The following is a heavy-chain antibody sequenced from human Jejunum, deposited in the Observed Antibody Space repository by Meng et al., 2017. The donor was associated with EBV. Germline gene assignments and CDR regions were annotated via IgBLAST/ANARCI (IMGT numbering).Heavy chain of an antibody. CDR2: IYYSGST. J-gene: IGHJ5*02. CDR3: ASHSGSSSWWFDP. V-gene: IGHV4-61*01. CDR1: GGTVSSPSYY. D-gene: IGHD6-6*01. Sequence: QGPLQESGPGVVRPSETLSLTCTVSGGTVSSPSYYWSWIRQPPGKGLEWIGYIYYSGSTNYNPSLKSRVTISVDTSKNQFSLKLSSVTAADTAMYYCASHSGSSSWWFDPWGHGTLVTVSS.